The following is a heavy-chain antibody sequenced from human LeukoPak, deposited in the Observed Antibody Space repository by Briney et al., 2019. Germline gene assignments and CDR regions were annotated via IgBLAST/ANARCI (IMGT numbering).Heavy chain of an antibody. CDR2: INPYSGGT. CDR3: ARPYCSGGSCHDYFDY. CDR1: GYTFTGYY. Sequence: ASVKVSCKASGYTFTGYYMHWVRRAPGQGLEWMGWINPYSGGTNYAQKFQGRVTMTRDTSISTAYIELSRLTSDDTAVYYCARPYCSGGSCHDYFDYWGQGTLVTVSS. V-gene: IGHV1-2*02. D-gene: IGHD2-15*01. J-gene: IGHJ4*02.